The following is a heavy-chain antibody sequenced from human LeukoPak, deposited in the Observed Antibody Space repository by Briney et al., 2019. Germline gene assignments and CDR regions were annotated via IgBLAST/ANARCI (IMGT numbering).Heavy chain of an antibody. Sequence: SETLSLTCTVSGGSISSYYWSWIRQPPGKGLEWIGYIYYSGSTNYNPSLKSRVTISVDTSKNQSSLKLSSVTAADTAVYYCARDSSGWPPDAFDIWGQGTMVTVSS. CDR1: GGSISSYY. CDR3: ARDSSGWPPDAFDI. CDR2: IYYSGST. D-gene: IGHD6-19*01. J-gene: IGHJ3*02. V-gene: IGHV4-59*01.